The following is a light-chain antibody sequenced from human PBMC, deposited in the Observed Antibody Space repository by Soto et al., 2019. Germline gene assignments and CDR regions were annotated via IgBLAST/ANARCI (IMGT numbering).Light chain of an antibody. CDR1: QSISTW. V-gene: IGKV1-5*03. CDR2: KAS. Sequence: DIQMTQSPSTLSASVGDRVTITCRASQSISTWLAWYQQRAGKAPKLLIYKASNLESGVPSRFSGSGSGTDFTLTISSLQPDDFATYSCQQYKSYSWTFGQGTKVEIK. J-gene: IGKJ1*01. CDR3: QQYKSYSWT.